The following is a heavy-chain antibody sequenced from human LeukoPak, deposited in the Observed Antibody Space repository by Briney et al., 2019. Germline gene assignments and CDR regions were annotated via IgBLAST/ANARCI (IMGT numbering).Heavy chain of an antibody. J-gene: IGHJ6*02. CDR3: TTDLAVDGDGMDV. D-gene: IGHD6-19*01. CDR2: IKSKTDGGTT. V-gene: IGHV3-15*07. CDR1: GFTFSNAW. Sequence: GGSLGLSCAASGFTFSNAWMNWVRQAPGKGLEWVGRIKSKTDGGTTDYAALVRGRFTISRDDSKDTLYLQMSSLKTEDTAVYYCTTDLAVDGDGMDVWGQGTTVTVSS.